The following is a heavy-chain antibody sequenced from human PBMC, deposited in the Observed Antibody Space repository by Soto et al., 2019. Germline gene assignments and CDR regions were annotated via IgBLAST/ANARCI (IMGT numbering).Heavy chain of an antibody. D-gene: IGHD5-12*01. J-gene: IGHJ5*02. CDR3: ARDGGCRDGYTVGCNWFDP. CDR1: GXTFSSYW. CDR2: ISNDGSTT. Sequence: PGGSLRLSCAASGXTFSSYWMHWVRQAPGKGLVWVSLISNDGSTTNYADSVKGRFTISRDNSKNTLYLQMNSLRAEDTAVYYCARDGGCRDGYTVGCNWFDPWGQGTLVTVSS. V-gene: IGHV3-74*01.